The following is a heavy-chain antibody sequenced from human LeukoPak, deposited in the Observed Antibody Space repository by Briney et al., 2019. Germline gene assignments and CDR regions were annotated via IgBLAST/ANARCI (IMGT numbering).Heavy chain of an antibody. J-gene: IGHJ3*02. CDR1: GGSISSSSYY. CDR3: ARRGACDI. Sequence: PSETLSLTCTVSGGSISSSSYYWGWIRQPPGKGLEWIGSIYYSGSTYYNPSLKSRVTISVDTSKNQFSLKLSSVTAADTAVYYCARRGACDIWGQGTMVTVSS. CDR2: IYYSGST. V-gene: IGHV4-39*01.